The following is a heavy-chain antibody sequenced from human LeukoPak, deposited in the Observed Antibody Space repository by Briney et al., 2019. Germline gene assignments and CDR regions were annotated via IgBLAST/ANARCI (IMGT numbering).Heavy chain of an antibody. CDR2: VYYSGNT. D-gene: IGHD2-21*01. V-gene: IGHV4-59*01. J-gene: IGHJ4*02. CDR1: GDSISSYY. Sequence: SETLSLTCTVSGDSISSYYWSWIRQPPGKGLEWIGFVYYSGNTNYNPSLKSRVTMSVDTSKNQFSLKLSPVTAADTAMYYCARRGRIPDYWGQGTLVTVSS. CDR3: ARRGRIPDY.